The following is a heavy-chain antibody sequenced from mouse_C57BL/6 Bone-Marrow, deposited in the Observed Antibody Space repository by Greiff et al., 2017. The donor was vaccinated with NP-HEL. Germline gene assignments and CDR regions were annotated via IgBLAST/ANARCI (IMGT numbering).Heavy chain of an antibody. CDR2: INPSTGGT. CDR1: GYSFTGYY. V-gene: IGHV1-42*01. CDR3: ASLYSNYLAWFAY. Sequence: EVQLQQSGPELVKPGASVKISCKASGYSFTGYYMNWVKQSPEKSLEWIGEINPSTGGTTYNQKFKAKATLTVDKSSSTDYMQLKSLTSEDSAVYYCASLYSNYLAWFAYWGQGTLVTVSA. D-gene: IGHD2-5*01. J-gene: IGHJ3*01.